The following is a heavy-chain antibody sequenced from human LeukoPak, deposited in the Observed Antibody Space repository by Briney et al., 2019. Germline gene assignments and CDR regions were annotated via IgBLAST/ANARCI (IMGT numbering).Heavy chain of an antibody. Sequence: ASVKVSCKASVYTFTGYYMHWVRQAPGQGLDWMGWINPNSGGTNYARKFQGRVTMTRDTSISTAYMELSRLRSDDTAVYYCARGPYHYYGSGSPQDDAFDIWGQGTMVTVSS. J-gene: IGHJ3*02. CDR2: INPNSGGT. V-gene: IGHV1-2*02. CDR3: ARGPYHYYGSGSPQDDAFDI. CDR1: VYTFTGYY. D-gene: IGHD3-10*01.